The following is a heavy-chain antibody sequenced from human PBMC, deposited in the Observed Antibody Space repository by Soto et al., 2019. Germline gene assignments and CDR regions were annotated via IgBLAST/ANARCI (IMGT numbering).Heavy chain of an antibody. CDR1: GASINSGDYY. CDR3: AGFSEVAATEINWFDP. V-gene: IGHV4-30-4*01. CDR2: IYYSGST. D-gene: IGHD2-15*01. J-gene: IGHJ5*02. Sequence: SETLSLTCTVSGASINSGDYYWSWIRQPPGKGLEWIGYIYYSGSTYYNPSFKSRVTISVDTSKNQFSLKLSSVTAADTAVYYCAGFSEVAATEINWFDPWGQGTLVTVSS.